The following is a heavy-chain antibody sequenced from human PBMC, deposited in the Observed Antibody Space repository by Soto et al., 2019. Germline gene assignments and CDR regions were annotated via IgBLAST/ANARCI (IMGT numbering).Heavy chain of an antibody. CDR1: GGTFSSYA. CDR2: IIPIFGTA. V-gene: IGHV1-69*01. Sequence: QVQLVQSGAEVKKPGSSVKVSCKASGGTFSSYAISWVRQAPGQGLEWMGGIIPIFGTANYAQKCQGRVKITAEETTSTAYMEMSSLSSEDTAVYYCASGVFITMVRGVILNWFDPWGQGTLVTVSS. CDR3: ASGVFITMVRGVILNWFDP. J-gene: IGHJ5*02. D-gene: IGHD3-10*01.